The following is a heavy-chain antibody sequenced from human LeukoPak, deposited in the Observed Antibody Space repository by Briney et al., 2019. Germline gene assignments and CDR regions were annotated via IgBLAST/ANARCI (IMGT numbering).Heavy chain of an antibody. Sequence: SETLSLTCTVSGGSISSDYWSWIRQPAGKGLEWIGRIYSSGSINYNPSFKSRLTMSLDTSKNQFSLKLTSVTAADTAVYYCARVGRGWLLDYWGQGTLVTVSS. CDR1: GGSISSDY. V-gene: IGHV4-4*07. CDR2: IYSSGSI. CDR3: ARVGRGWLLDY. D-gene: IGHD6-19*01. J-gene: IGHJ4*02.